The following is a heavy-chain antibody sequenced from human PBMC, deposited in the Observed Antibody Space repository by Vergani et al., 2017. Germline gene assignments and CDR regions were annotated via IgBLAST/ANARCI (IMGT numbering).Heavy chain of an antibody. J-gene: IGHJ4*02. CDR1: GFTFSNAR. CDR3: TLTYYYGSRGYYY. Sequence: EVQLVESGGGWVKPGGSLRLSCAASGFTFSNARMNWVRQAPGKGLEWVGGIKSKTDGGTTYYAAPVKGRFTISRDDSKNTLYLQMNSQNTEDTAVYYCTLTYYYGSRGYYYWGQGTLVTVSS. D-gene: IGHD3-22*01. CDR2: IKSKTDGGTT. V-gene: IGHV3-15*07.